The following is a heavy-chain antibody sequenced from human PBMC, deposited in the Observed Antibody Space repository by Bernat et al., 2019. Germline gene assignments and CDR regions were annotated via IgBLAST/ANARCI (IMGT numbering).Heavy chain of an antibody. CDR1: GFTFSSYG. CDR2: ISYDGSNK. J-gene: IGHJ4*02. D-gene: IGHD3-10*01. V-gene: IGHV3-30*18. CDR3: AKDYITMVRGVMDY. Sequence: QVQLVESGGGVVQPGRSLRLSCAASGFTFSSYGMHWVRQAPGKGLEWVAVISYDGSNKYYADSVKGRFTISRDNSKNTLYLQMNSLRAEDTAVYYCAKDYITMVRGVMDYWGQGTLVTVSS.